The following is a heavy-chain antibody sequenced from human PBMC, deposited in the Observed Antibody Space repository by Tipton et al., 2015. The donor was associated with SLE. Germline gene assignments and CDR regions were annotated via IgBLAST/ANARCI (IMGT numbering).Heavy chain of an antibody. CDR2: ISSSSSYI. V-gene: IGHV3-21*01. J-gene: IGHJ3*02. CDR1: GFTFSSYS. CDR3: ARAGLGAFDI. Sequence: SLRLSCTASGFTFSSYSMNWVRQAPGKGLEWVSSISSSSSYIYYADSVKGRFTISRDNAKNSLYLQMNSLRAEDTAVYYCARAGLGAFDIWGQGTMVTVSP.